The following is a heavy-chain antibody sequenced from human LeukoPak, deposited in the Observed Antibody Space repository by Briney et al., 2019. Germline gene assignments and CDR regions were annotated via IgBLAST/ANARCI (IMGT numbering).Heavy chain of an antibody. CDR3: ARTGYYYYYMDV. D-gene: IGHD1-14*01. CDR2: IYTSGST. V-gene: IGHV4-4*07. CDR1: GGSISSYY. Sequence: PSETLSLTCTVSGGSISSYYWSWIRQPAGKGLEWIGRIYTSGSTNYNPSLKSRVTMLVDTYKNQFSLMLSSVTAADTAVYYCARTGYYYYYMDVWGKGTTVTVSS. J-gene: IGHJ6*03.